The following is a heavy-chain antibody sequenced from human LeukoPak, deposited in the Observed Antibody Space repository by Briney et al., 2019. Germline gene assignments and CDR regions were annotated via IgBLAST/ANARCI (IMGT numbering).Heavy chain of an antibody. V-gene: IGHV1-46*01. D-gene: IGHD6-6*01. CDR2: INPSGGST. CDR1: GYTYTSYY. Sequence: GSSVTVSCMASGYTYTSYYMHGLRQAAAQGLEWMGIINPSGGSTSYAQNFHGRVTMTRDMSTSTVYMELSSLRSEDTAVYYCARGSEQLAKGPAPFDYWGQGTLVTVSS. CDR3: ARGSEQLAKGPAPFDY. J-gene: IGHJ4*02.